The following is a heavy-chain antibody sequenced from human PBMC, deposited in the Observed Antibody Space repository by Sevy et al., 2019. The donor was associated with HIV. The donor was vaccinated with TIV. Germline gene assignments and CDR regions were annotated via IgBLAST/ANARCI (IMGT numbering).Heavy chain of an antibody. CDR3: ARGARGTLPSYYYYTLNI. D-gene: IGHD3-16*01. Sequence: GESLKISCKGSGYSFTDYWIGWVRQKPGKGLEWMGIIYPGDSDTIYSPSFQGQVTISVDKSISTAYRQWSSLKTSDTAIFYCARGARGTLPSYYYYTLNIWGQGTTVTVSS. J-gene: IGHJ6*02. V-gene: IGHV5-51*01. CDR2: IYPGDSDT. CDR1: GYSFTDYW.